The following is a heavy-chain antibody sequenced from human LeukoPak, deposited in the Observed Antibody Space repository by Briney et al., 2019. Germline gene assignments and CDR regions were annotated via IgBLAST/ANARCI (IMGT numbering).Heavy chain of an antibody. CDR2: ISSSGSTI. CDR3: AELGITMIGGV. CDR1: GFTFSSYS. V-gene: IGHV3-48*04. Sequence: PGGSLRLSCAASGFTFSSYSMNWVRQAPAKGLEWVSYISSSGSTIYYADSVKGRFTISRDNAKNSLYLQMNSLRAEDTAVYYCAELGITMIGGVWGKGTTVTISS. J-gene: IGHJ6*04. D-gene: IGHD3-10*02.